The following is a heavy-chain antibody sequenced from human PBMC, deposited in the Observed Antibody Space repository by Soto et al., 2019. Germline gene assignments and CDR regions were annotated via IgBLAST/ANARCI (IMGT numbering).Heavy chain of an antibody. D-gene: IGHD6-19*01. J-gene: IGHJ6*02. CDR1: GLTFSSYA. Sequence: GGSLRLSCAASGLTFSSYAMSWVRQAPGKGLEWVSAISGSGGSTYYADSVKGRFTISRDNSKNTLYLQMNSLRAEETAVCYCARDRSSSGWSLYYYYGMAVWGQGTTVTVSS. CDR2: ISGSGGST. CDR3: ARDRSSSGWSLYYYYGMAV. V-gene: IGHV3-23*01.